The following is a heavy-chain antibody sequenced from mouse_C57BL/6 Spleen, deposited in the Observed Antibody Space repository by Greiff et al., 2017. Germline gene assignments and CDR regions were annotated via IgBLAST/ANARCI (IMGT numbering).Heavy chain of an antibody. CDR3: AGESAPYYYGSSDWYFDV. J-gene: IGHJ1*03. D-gene: IGHD1-1*01. V-gene: IGHV2-2*02. Sequence: VQLQQSGPGLVQPSQSLSITCTVSGFSLTSYGVHWVRQSPGKGLEWLGVIWSGGSTDYNAAFISRLSISKDNSKCQVFFKMHSLQANDTAKYYCAGESAPYYYGSSDWYFDVWGTGTTVTVSS. CDR1: GFSLTSYG. CDR2: IWSGGST.